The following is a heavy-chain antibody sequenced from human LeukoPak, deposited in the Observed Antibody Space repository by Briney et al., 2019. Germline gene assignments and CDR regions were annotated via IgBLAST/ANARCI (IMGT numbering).Heavy chain of an antibody. CDR1: GYTFTSYY. V-gene: IGHV1-46*01. CDR2: IDPSGGRT. CDR3: ARAQSGSYLGNWFDP. Sequence: ASVKVSCKTSGYTFTSYYIHWVRQAPGQGLEWMGLIDPSGGRTSYAQNFQGRVTMTRDTSTSTVYMELSSLRSEDTAVYYCARAQSGSYLGNWFDPWGQGTLVTVSS. J-gene: IGHJ5*02. D-gene: IGHD1-26*01.